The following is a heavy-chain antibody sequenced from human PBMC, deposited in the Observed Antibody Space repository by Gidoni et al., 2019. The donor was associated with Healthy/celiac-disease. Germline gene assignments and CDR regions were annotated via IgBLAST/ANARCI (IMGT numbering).Heavy chain of an antibody. Sequence: QVQLQESGPGLVKPSQTLSLTCTASGGSISSGGYYWSWIRQHPGKGLEWSGYIYYSGSTYYNPSLKSRVTISVDTSKNQFSLKLSSVTAADTAVYYCARADYDYVWGSYRPLDYWGQGTLVTVSS. CDR2: IYYSGST. D-gene: IGHD3-16*02. CDR1: GGSISSGGYY. J-gene: IGHJ4*02. V-gene: IGHV4-31*03. CDR3: ARADYDYVWGSYRPLDY.